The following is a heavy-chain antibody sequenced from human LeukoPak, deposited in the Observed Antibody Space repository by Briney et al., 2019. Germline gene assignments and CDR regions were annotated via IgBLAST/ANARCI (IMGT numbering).Heavy chain of an antibody. J-gene: IGHJ6*02. CDR2: MNRDGSEK. CDR1: GFTFFSHA. CDR3: ARDGGIIRFGGQDV. D-gene: IGHD3-16*01. V-gene: IGHV3-7*01. Sequence: GGALRISCGASGFTFFSHAMSLVRPAPGKGVEGVANMNRDGSEKNYVDSIKGRFTISRDNAANSLYLQMNSLRVEDTAVYYCARDGGIIRFGGQDVWGQGTTVIVS.